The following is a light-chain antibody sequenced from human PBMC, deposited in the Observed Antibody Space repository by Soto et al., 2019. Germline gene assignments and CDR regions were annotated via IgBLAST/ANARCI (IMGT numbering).Light chain of an antibody. CDR2: EVT. CDR3: SSYAGSNTVV. Sequence: QSALTQPPSASGSPGQSVTISCTGTSSDVGGYNYVSWYQQHPGKAPKLIIFEVTKRPSGVPDRFSGSKSGNTASLTVSGLQAEYEADYYCSSYAGSNTVVFGGRTKLTVL. V-gene: IGLV2-8*01. J-gene: IGLJ2*01. CDR1: SSDVGGYNY.